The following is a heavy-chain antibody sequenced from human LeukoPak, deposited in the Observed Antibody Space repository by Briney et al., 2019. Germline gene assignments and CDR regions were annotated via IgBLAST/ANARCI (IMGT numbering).Heavy chain of an antibody. D-gene: IGHD6-19*01. CDR3: ARAQGGSSGWYRYRVWSDP. J-gene: IGHJ5*02. Sequence: ASVKVSCKASGYTFTSYYMHWVRQAPGQGLEWMGIINPSGGSTSYAQKFQGRVTMTRDTSTSTVYMELSSLRSEDTAVYYCARAQGGSSGWYRYRVWSDPWGQGTLGTVSS. CDR2: INPSGGST. CDR1: GYTFTSYY. V-gene: IGHV1-46*01.